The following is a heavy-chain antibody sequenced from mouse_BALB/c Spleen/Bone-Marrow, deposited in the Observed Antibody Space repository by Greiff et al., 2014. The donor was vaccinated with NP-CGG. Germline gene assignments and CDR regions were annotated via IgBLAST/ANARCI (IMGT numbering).Heavy chain of an antibody. V-gene: IGHV1-5*01. Sequence: EVQLQQSGTVLARPGASLRMSCKASGYTLTNYWINWIKQRPGQGLEWIGAIYPGNNDAKYTQKFKAKAKLTAVTSTSPADMKLSSLTNKDSAVYYCARNWDWVFAYWGQGTLVTVSA. CDR2: IYPGNNDA. J-gene: IGHJ3*01. CDR3: ARNWDWVFAY. CDR1: GYTLTNYW. D-gene: IGHD4-1*01.